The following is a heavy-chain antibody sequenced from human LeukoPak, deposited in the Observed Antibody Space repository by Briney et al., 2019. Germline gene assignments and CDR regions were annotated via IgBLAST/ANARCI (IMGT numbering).Heavy chain of an antibody. V-gene: IGHV3-30*02. J-gene: IGHJ3*02. Sequence: GGSLRLSCAASGSTFSGYGMHWVRQAPGKGLEWVAFIRYDGTNKYYADSVKGRFTISRDNSKNTLYLQMNSLRAEDTAVYYCAKDLQPAAISSAFDIWGQGTMVTVSS. CDR2: IRYDGTNK. CDR1: GSTFSGYG. D-gene: IGHD2-2*01. CDR3: AKDLQPAAISSAFDI.